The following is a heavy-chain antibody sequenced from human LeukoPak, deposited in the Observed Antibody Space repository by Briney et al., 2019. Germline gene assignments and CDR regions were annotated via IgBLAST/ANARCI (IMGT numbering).Heavy chain of an antibody. CDR2: IKADGSGT. J-gene: IGHJ6*02. D-gene: IGHD2/OR15-2a*01. Sequence: GGSLRLSCAASVFTIGPYAMYWVRQGPGRGLEWVSVIKADGSGTFYADSVRGRFTTSRDNSKNSLYLQMNSLTSKDTALYYCATWAFYHNLDVWGQGTTVIVSS. CDR1: VFTIGPYA. V-gene: IGHV3-43*02. CDR3: ATWAFYHNLDV.